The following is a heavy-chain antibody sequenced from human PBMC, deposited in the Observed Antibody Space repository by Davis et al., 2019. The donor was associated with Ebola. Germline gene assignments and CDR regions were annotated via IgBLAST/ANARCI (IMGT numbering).Heavy chain of an antibody. CDR1: GGSISGYQ. CDR2: VFNSGTV. J-gene: IGHJ4*02. D-gene: IGHD7-27*01. Sequence: PSETLSLTCTVSGGSISGYQWAWIRQPPGKGLEYMGHVFNSGTVVYNSALKSRVTISLDRSSNQFSLKMNSVTTADTAVYFCARDHWGSLDYWGQGTLVTVSS. CDR3: ARDHWGSLDY. V-gene: IGHV4-59*01.